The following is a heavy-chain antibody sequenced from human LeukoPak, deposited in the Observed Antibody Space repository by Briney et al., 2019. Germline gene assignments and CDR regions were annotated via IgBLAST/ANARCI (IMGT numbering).Heavy chain of an antibody. Sequence: GGSLRLSCAASGFTFSSYAMHWVRQAPGKGLEYVSAISSNGGSTYYANSVMGRFTISRDNSKNTLYLQMGSLRAEDMAVYYCARSKGTKGTDYWGQGTLVTVSS. V-gene: IGHV3-64*01. CDR3: ARSKGTKGTDY. D-gene: IGHD1-1*01. CDR2: ISSNGGST. J-gene: IGHJ4*02. CDR1: GFTFSSYA.